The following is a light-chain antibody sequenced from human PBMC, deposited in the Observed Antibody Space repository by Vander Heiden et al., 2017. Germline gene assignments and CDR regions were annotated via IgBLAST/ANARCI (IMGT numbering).Light chain of an antibody. CDR1: QSVSSN. CDR2: GAS. V-gene: IGKV3-15*01. CDR3: QQYNNWPPLT. J-gene: IGKJ4*01. Sequence: EIAMTQSPATLSVSPGERATLSCRASQSVSSNLAWYQQKPGQAPRLLIYGASTRATGIPARFSGSGYGTEFTLTISSRQSEDFAVYYCQQYNNWPPLTFGGGTKVEIK.